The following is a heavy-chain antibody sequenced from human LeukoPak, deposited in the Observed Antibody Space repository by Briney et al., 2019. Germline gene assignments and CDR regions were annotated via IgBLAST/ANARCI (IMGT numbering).Heavy chain of an antibody. Sequence: SETLSLTCAFYGASFSGYYWRWIRQPPGKGLEWIGEINHSGITTYNLSLKSRVTISVDTSKKQFSLKLNSVTAADTAVYYCAISHKWLLLDYWGQGTLVTVSS. CDR2: INHSGIT. CDR3: AISHKWLLLDY. J-gene: IGHJ4*02. CDR1: GASFSGYY. D-gene: IGHD2-15*01. V-gene: IGHV4-34*01.